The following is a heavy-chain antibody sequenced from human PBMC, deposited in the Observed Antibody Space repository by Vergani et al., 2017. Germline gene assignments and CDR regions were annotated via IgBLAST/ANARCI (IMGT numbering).Heavy chain of an antibody. CDR2: IIPIFGTA. V-gene: IGHV1-69*01. D-gene: IGHD2-15*01. CDR3: ARDGHPVVVVAATHRWFDP. Sequence: QVQLVQSGAEVKKPGSSVKVSCKASGGTFSSYAISWVRKAPGQGLEWMGGIIPIFGTANYAQKFQGRVTITADESTSTAYMELSRLRSDDTAVYYCARDGHPVVVVAATHRWFDPWGQGTLVTVSS. J-gene: IGHJ5*02. CDR1: GGTFSSYA.